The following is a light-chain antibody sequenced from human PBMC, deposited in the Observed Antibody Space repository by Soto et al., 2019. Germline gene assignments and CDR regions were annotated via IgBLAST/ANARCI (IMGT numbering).Light chain of an antibody. CDR3: SSYTTSNTRQIV. CDR1: SSDVGGYNY. V-gene: IGLV2-14*03. Sequence: QSALTQPASGSGFPGQSITISCTGTSSDVGGYNYVSWYQHHPGEAPKLMIYDVSNRPSGVSNRFSGSKSGNTASLTISGLQPEDEADYYCSSYTTSNTRQIVFGTGTKV. CDR2: DVS. J-gene: IGLJ1*01.